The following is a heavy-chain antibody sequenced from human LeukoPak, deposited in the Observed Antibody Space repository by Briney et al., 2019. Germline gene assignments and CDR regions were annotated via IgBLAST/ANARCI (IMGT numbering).Heavy chain of an antibody. V-gene: IGHV4-59*01. Sequence: MPSETLSLTCTVSGGSISSYYWSWLRQPPGKGLEWIAYLYYSGNTNYNPSLKSRVTISVDTSKSQFSLKLTSVTAADTALYYCARVYGYNFYYFDYWGQGILVTVSS. J-gene: IGHJ4*02. CDR3: ARVYGYNFYYFDY. CDR2: LYYSGNT. CDR1: GGSISSYY. D-gene: IGHD5-24*01.